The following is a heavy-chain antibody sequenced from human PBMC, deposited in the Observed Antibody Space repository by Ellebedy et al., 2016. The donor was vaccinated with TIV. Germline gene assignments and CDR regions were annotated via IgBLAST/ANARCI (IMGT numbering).Heavy chain of an antibody. D-gene: IGHD4-17*01. V-gene: IGHV3-11*01. CDR3: ARVEGEYGDYVHY. Sequence: GESLKISXAASGFTFSDYYMSWIRQAPGKGLEWVSYISSSGSTIYYADSVKGRFTISRDNAKNSLYLQMNSLRAEDTTVYYCARVEGEYGDYVHYWGQGTLVTVSS. CDR1: GFTFSDYY. J-gene: IGHJ4*02. CDR2: ISSSGSTI.